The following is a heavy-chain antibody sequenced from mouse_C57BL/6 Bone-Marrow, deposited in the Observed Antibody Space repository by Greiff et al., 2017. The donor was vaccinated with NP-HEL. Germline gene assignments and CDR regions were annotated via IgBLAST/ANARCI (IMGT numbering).Heavy chain of an antibody. CDR1: GYTFTGYW. Sequence: VQLQQSGAELMKPGASVKLSCKATGYTFTGYWIEWVKQRPGHGLEWIGEILPGSGSTYYNEKFKGKATFTADTSSNTDYMQLSSLTTEDSAIYYCARDPYDDEFAYWGQGTLVTVSA. V-gene: IGHV1-9*01. D-gene: IGHD2-4*01. CDR3: ARDPYDDEFAY. CDR2: ILPGSGST. J-gene: IGHJ3*01.